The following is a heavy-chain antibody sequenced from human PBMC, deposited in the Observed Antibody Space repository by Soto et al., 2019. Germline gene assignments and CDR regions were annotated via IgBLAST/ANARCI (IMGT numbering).Heavy chain of an antibody. D-gene: IGHD1-1*01. CDR1: GGTFSSYA. V-gene: IGHV1-69*12. Sequence: QVQLVQSGAEVKKPGSSVKVSCKASGGTFSSYAISWVRQAPGQGLEWMGGIIPIFGTANYAQKFQGRVTITADESTSTAYMELSSLRSEDTAVYYCARGNGDNPNYPADYYGMDVWGQGTTDTVSS. J-gene: IGHJ6*02. CDR3: ARGNGDNPNYPADYYGMDV. CDR2: IIPIFGTA.